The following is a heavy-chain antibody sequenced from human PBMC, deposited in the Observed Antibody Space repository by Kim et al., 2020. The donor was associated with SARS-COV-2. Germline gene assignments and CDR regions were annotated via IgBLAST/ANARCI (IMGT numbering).Heavy chain of an antibody. CDR2: IYYSGST. J-gene: IGHJ6*03. CDR1: GGSISSFY. V-gene: IGHV4-59*01. D-gene: IGHD5-18*01. Sequence: SETLSLTCTVSGGSISSFYWNWIRQPPGKGLEWIGYIYYSGSTNYNPSLKSRVTISVDTSKNQVSLELSSVTAADTAVYYCARASRGYSYGSYNYYYYMDVWGKGTTVTVSS. CDR3: ARASRGYSYGSYNYYYYMDV.